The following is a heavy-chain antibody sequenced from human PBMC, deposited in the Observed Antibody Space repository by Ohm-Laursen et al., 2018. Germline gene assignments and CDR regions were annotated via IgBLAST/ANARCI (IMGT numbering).Heavy chain of an antibody. D-gene: IGHD6-13*01. CDR1: GFTFTNYW. Sequence: SLRLSCTASGFTFTNYWMSWVRQAPGKGLEWVANIKQDESEKYYVDSVEGRFTISRDNAKNSLYLHMSSLRAEDTAVYYCAREGITAAVDYWGQGTLVTVSS. V-gene: IGHV3-7*01. J-gene: IGHJ4*02. CDR2: IKQDESEK. CDR3: AREGITAAVDY.